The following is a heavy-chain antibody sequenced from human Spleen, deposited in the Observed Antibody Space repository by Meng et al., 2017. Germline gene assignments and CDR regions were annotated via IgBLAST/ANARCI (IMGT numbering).Heavy chain of an antibody. CDR1: GGSSSLYY. V-gene: IGHV4-39*07. Sequence: GSLRLSCTVSGGSSSLYYRGWTRQPPGKGLEWIGTIYYSGNTYYNMSLKSRVPMPIDTSKNQFSLKLSSVTAADTAVYYCARDRPEFWYYSSSGCSGGMDVWGQGTTVTVSS. D-gene: IGHD3-10*01. CDR3: ARDRPEFWYYSSSGCSGGMDV. J-gene: IGHJ6*02. CDR2: IYYSGNT.